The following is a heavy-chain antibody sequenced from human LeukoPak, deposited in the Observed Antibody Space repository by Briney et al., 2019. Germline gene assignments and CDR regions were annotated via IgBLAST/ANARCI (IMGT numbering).Heavy chain of an antibody. J-gene: IGHJ4*02. CDR2: IRSKANNYAT. V-gene: IGHV3-73*01. Sequence: GGSLRLSCTTSGFTFSGSAMHWVRQASGKGLEWVGRIRSKANNYATAYAASVKGRFTISRDDSENTAYLQMNSLKTEDTAVYYCTAAAGRDYWGQGTLVTVSS. CDR3: TAAAGRDY. D-gene: IGHD6-13*01. CDR1: GFTFSGSA.